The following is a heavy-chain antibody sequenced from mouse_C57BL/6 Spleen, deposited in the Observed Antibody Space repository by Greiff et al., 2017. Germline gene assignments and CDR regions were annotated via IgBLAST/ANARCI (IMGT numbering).Heavy chain of an antibody. CDR3: ARYAYVYDGRGYYFDY. CDR1: GYTFTSYG. Sequence: VQLQQSGAELARPGASVKLSCKASGYTFTSYGISWVKQRTGQGLEWIGEIYPRSGNTYYNEKFKGKATLTADKSSSTAYMELRSLTSEDSAVXFCARYAYVYDGRGYYFDYWGQGTTLTVSS. CDR2: IYPRSGNT. J-gene: IGHJ2*01. V-gene: IGHV1-81*01. D-gene: IGHD2-2*01.